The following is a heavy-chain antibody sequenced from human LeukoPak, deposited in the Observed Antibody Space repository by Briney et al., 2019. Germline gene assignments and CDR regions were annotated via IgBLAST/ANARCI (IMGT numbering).Heavy chain of an antibody. D-gene: IGHD1-26*01. J-gene: IGHJ4*02. CDR1: GFTFSSYA. CDR2: LSGSGGST. CDR3: AKGGANLKGEPDY. Sequence: HPGGSLRLSCAASGFTFSSYAMSWVRQAPGKGLEWVSGLSGSGGSTYYADSVKDRFTISRDSSKNTLYLQMDSLRAEDTAVYYCAKGGANLKGEPDYWGQGTLVTVSS. V-gene: IGHV3-23*01.